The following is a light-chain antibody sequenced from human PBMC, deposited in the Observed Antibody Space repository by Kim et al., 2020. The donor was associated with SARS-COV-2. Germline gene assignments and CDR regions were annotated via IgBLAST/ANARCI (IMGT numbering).Light chain of an antibody. CDR2: RDS. Sequence: VALGQTARITCGGNNIGSKNVHWYQQKPGQAPVLVIYRDSNRPSGIPERFSGSNSGNTATLTISRAQAGDEADYYCQVWDSSSVVFGGGTQLTVL. J-gene: IGLJ2*01. V-gene: IGLV3-9*01. CDR3: QVWDSSSVV. CDR1: NIGSKN.